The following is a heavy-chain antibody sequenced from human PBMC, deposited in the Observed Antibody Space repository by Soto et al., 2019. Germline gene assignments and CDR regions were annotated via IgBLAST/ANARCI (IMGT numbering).Heavy chain of an antibody. Sequence: EVQLVESGGGLVQPGGSLRLSCAASGFTFGIYSMNWVRQAPGKGLEWVSYITSSGSAIYYADTVKGRFTISRDNAKNSLYLQMNSLRAEDTAVYYCTRGYTGYAQAGLDSWGQGTLVTVSA. V-gene: IGHV3-48*01. D-gene: IGHD5-12*01. CDR1: GFTFGIYS. J-gene: IGHJ4*02. CDR3: TRGYTGYAQAGLDS. CDR2: ITSSGSAI.